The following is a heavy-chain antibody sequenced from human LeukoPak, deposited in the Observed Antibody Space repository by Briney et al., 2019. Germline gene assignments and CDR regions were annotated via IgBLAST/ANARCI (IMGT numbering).Heavy chain of an antibody. CDR3: ARDYTGYFP. V-gene: IGHV3-7*03. J-gene: IGHJ5*02. D-gene: IGHD3-9*01. Sequence: PGGSLRLSCAASGFIFTNFFMSWVRQAPGKGLEWVASIKHDGSEKYYVDSVKGRFTISRDNAKNSLYLQMNSLRAEDTAVYYCARDYTGYFPWGQGTLVIVSS. CDR2: IKHDGSEK. CDR1: GFIFTNFF.